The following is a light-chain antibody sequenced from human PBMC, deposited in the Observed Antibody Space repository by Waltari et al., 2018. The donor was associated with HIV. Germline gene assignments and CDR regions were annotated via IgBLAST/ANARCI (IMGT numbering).Light chain of an antibody. CDR3: SSYTSSSTSHV. V-gene: IGLV2-14*01. J-gene: IGLJ1*01. CDR2: EVS. CDR1: SSDVGGYNS. Sequence: QSALTQPASVSGSPGQSITISCTGTSSDVGGYNSVSWYQQHPGKAPKLMIYEVSNRPSGVSNRFSCSKSGNTASLTISGLQAEDEADYYCSSYTSSSTSHVFGTGTKVTVL.